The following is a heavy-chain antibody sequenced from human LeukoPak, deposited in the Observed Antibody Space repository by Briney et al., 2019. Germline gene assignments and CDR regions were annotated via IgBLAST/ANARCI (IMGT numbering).Heavy chain of an antibody. J-gene: IGHJ6*02. D-gene: IGHD3-10*01. CDR1: GFTFSSYA. V-gene: IGHV3-23*01. Sequence: PGGSLILSCAASGFTFSSYAMSWVRQAPGKGLEWVSAISGSGGSTYYADSVKGRFTISRDNSKNTLYLQMNSLRAEDTAVYYCAKDCLLWFGELFPYYGMDVWGQGTTVTVSS. CDR3: AKDCLLWFGELFPYYGMDV. CDR2: ISGSGGST.